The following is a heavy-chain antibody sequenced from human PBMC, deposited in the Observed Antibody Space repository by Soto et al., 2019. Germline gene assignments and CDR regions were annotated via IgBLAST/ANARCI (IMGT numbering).Heavy chain of an antibody. CDR1: GGSISSYY. V-gene: IGHV4-59*01. CDR2: IYYSGST. J-gene: IGHJ5*02. D-gene: IGHD3-3*01. Sequence: PSETLSLTCTVFGGSISSYYWSWIRQPPGKGLEWIGYIYYSGSTNYNPSLKSRVTISVDTSKNQFSLKLSSVTAADTAVYYCARGGRITIFGVALENWFDPWGQGTLVTVSS. CDR3: ARGGRITIFGVALENWFDP.